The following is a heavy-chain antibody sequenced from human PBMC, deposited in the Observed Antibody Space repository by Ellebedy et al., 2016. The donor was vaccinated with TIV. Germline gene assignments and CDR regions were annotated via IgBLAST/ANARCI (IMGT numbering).Heavy chain of an antibody. Sequence: MPSETLSLTCTVSGGSISRSSYYWGWIRQPPGTGLEWIGSIHYSGSTYDNLSLKTRVTISVDTSKNQLSLKLSSVTAADTAVYYCVRPRSGYFACDIWGQGTMVTVSS. CDR1: GGSISRSSYY. CDR3: VRPRSGYFACDI. D-gene: IGHD3-3*01. CDR2: IHYSGST. J-gene: IGHJ3*02. V-gene: IGHV4-39*01.